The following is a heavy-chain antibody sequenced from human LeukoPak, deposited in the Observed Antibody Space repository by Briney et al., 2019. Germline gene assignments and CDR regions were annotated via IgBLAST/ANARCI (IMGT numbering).Heavy chain of an antibody. Sequence: GGSLRLSCAASGFTFSSYGMHWVHQAPGKGLEWVAVIWYDGSNKYYADSVKGRFTISRDNSKNTLYLQMNSLRAEDTAVYYCARDNVLQLSFDYWGQGTLVTVSS. J-gene: IGHJ4*02. D-gene: IGHD5-18*01. CDR3: ARDNVLQLSFDY. CDR1: GFTFSSYG. CDR2: IWYDGSNK. V-gene: IGHV3-33*01.